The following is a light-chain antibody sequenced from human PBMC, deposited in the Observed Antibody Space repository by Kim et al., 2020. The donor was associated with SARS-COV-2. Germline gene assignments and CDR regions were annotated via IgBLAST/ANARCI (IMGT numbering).Light chain of an antibody. CDR3: QKRANWLT. CDR2: DAS. Sequence: SLSPGERATLSCRASQSFDNYLAWYQQKPGQTPRLLIYDASNRATGIAARFSGSGSGTDFTLTISSLEPEDFAVYYCQKRANWLTFGGGTKVDIK. V-gene: IGKV3-11*01. J-gene: IGKJ4*01. CDR1: QSFDNY.